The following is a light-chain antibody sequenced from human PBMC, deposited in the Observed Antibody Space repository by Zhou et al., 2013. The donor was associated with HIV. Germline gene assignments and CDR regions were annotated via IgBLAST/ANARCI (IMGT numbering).Light chain of an antibody. CDR1: QSISNY. Sequence: EIVLTQSPVTLSLSPGERATLSCRASQSISNYLAWYQHKPGQAPRLLIYDASDRATGIPARFSGSGSGTDFSLTIDRLEPEDFAVYYCQFHGGSVTFGPGTKLDFK. CDR2: DAS. CDR3: QFHGGSVT. J-gene: IGKJ3*01. V-gene: IGKV3-11*01.